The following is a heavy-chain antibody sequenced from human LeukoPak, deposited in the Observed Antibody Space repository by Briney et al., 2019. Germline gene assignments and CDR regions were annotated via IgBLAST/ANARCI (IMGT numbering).Heavy chain of an antibody. V-gene: IGHV1-2*06. D-gene: IGHD7-27*01. CDR1: GYTFSGYF. J-gene: IGHJ4*02. CDR3: ARDLSSTPNWELDH. CDR2: INPGSGDT. Sequence: ASVKVSCKASGYTFSGYFIHWVRQAPGQGLELMGRINPGSGDTEFAQKFQGRVTMTRDTSISTAYMEVSGLTSDDTAIYYCARDLSSTPNWELDHWGQGTLVTVSS.